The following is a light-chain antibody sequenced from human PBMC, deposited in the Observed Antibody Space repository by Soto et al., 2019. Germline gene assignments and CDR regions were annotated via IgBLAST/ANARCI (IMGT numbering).Light chain of an antibody. Sequence: DIQLTQSPSFLSASVGDRVTITCRASQGISSYLAWYQQKPGKAPKLLIYAASTLQSGVPSRFSGSGSGTEFTLTISSLQPEDFATYYCQQLNSYPVTFGPGTKGDI. J-gene: IGKJ3*01. V-gene: IGKV1-9*01. CDR1: QGISSY. CDR3: QQLNSYPVT. CDR2: AAS.